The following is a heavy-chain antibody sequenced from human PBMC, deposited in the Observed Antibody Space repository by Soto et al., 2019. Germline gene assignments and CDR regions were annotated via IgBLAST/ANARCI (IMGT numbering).Heavy chain of an antibody. V-gene: IGHV3-9*01. D-gene: IGHD6-19*01. CDR3: AIGRGGLTVVGNGFEP. CDR2: INWNSGIT. CDR1: GFTFEDHA. Sequence: SLRLSCADIGFTFEDHAMHWIRQVPGKGLEWVAGINWNSGITGYADSVKGRFTISRDNANNSLHLEMNSLKSEDTALYYCAIGRGGLTVVGNGFEPWGQGTLVTVSS. J-gene: IGHJ5*02.